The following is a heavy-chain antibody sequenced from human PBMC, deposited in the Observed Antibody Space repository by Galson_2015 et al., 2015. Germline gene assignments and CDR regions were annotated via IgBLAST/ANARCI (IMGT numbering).Heavy chain of an antibody. Sequence: SVKVSCKASGFTFNSPAVQWVRQARGQRLEWIGWVALGSGKTNYAQNFQGRVTITRDMSTTTAYLELRSLRFEDTAVYYCAAGDMLAVAANGEFFYGMDVWGQGTTVIVSS. CDR2: VALGSGKT. D-gene: IGHD6-19*01. J-gene: IGHJ6*02. CDR3: AAGDMLAVAANGEFFYGMDV. CDR1: GFTFNSPA. V-gene: IGHV1-58*01.